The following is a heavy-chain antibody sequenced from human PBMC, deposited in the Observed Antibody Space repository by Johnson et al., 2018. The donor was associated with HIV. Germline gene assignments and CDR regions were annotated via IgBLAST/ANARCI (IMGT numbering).Heavy chain of an antibody. V-gene: IGHV3-7*01. CDR2: INQDGSDK. J-gene: IGHJ3*02. CDR3: ARDRGLRYFDWLSDHDAFDI. Sequence: VQLVESGGGLVQPGGSLRLSCAASGFTFSSYWMSWVRQAPGKGLEWVANINQDGSDKYYVDSVKGRVTISRDTAKNSLYLQMNSLRAEDTVVFYCARDRGLRYFDWLSDHDAFDIWGQGTMVTVSS. CDR1: GFTFSSYW. D-gene: IGHD3-9*01.